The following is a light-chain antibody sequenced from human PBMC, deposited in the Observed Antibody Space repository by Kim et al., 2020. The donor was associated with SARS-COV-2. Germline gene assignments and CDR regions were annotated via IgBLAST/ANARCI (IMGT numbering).Light chain of an antibody. CDR3: QQYGNLPPT. CDR1: QEIANY. CDR2: DAS. Sequence: DIQMTQSPSSLSASVGDRVTITCQASQEIANYLNWYQQKPGKAPKFLIYDASHLETGVPSRFSGSGSGTDFTFTISSLQPEDFATYYCQQYGNLPPTFGQGTRLEIK. J-gene: IGKJ5*01. V-gene: IGKV1-33*01.